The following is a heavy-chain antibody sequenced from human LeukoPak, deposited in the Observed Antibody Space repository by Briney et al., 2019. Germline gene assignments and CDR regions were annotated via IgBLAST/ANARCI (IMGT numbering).Heavy chain of an antibody. D-gene: IGHD4-11*01. V-gene: IGHV3-48*01. CDR3: ARTQSGDAFDI. J-gene: IGHJ3*02. CDR2: ISSSSSTI. Sequence: GGSPRLSCAASGFTFSSYSMNWVRQAPGKGLEWVSYISSSSSTIYYADSVKGRFTISRDNAKNSLYLQMNSLRAEDTAVYYCARTQSGDAFDIWGQGTMVTVSS. CDR1: GFTFSSYS.